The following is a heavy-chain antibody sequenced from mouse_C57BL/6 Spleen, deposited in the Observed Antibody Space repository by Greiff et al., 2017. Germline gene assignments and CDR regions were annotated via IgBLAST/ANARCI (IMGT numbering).Heavy chain of an antibody. CDR1: GYTFTSYW. D-gene: IGHD2-4*01. J-gene: IGHJ3*01. CDR3: AREGELYYDYSWFAY. V-gene: IGHV1-53*01. Sequence: LQQPGTELVKPGASVKLSCKASGYTFTSYWMHWVKQRPGQGLEWIGNINPSNGGTNYNEKFKSKATLTVDKSSSTAYMQLSSLTSEDSAVYYCAREGELYYDYSWFAYWGQGTLVTVS. CDR2: INPSNGGT.